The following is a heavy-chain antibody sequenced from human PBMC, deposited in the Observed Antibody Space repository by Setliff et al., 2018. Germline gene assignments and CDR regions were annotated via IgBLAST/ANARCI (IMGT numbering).Heavy chain of an antibody. V-gene: IGHV4-34*12. Sequence: GSLRLSCAASGFSFSGYYWSWIRQPPGKRLEWIGEIIHSGSTNYNPSLKSRVTISMDTSKNQFSLKVSSVTAADTAVYYCARSFSRREKFLLDYWGQGALVTVSS. CDR1: GFSFSGYY. CDR2: IIHSGST. J-gene: IGHJ4*02. CDR3: ARSFSRREKFLLDY.